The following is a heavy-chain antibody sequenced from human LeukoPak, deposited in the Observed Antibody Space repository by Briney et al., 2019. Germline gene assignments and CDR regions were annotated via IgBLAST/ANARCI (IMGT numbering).Heavy chain of an antibody. D-gene: IGHD3-10*01. CDR1: GGSISSSSYY. Sequence: SETLSLTCTVSGGSISSSSYYWGWIRQPPGKGLEWVGSIYYSGSTYYNPPLKSRVTISVDTSKNQFSLKLSSETAADTAVYYCARRAKSYYYFDYCGQGTLVTVSS. V-gene: IGHV4-39*01. CDR2: IYYSGST. CDR3: ARRAKSYYYFDY. J-gene: IGHJ4*02.